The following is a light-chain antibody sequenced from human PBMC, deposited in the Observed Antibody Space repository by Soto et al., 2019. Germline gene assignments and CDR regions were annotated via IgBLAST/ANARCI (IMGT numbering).Light chain of an antibody. CDR2: GAS. Sequence: EVALTQSPGTLSLSPGERATLSCTASQSVSSSYLDWYQQKPGQAPRLLIYGASSRATGISDRFSGSGSGTDFTLTISRLEPEDFAVYYCQQYGRSPPYTFGQGTKLEIK. CDR1: QSVSSSY. V-gene: IGKV3-20*01. J-gene: IGKJ2*01. CDR3: QQYGRSPPYT.